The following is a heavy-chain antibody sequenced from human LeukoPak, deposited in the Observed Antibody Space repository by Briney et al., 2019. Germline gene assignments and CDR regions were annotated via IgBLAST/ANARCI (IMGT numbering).Heavy chain of an antibody. CDR2: INHSGST. D-gene: IGHD3-22*01. V-gene: IGHV4-34*01. J-gene: IGHJ4*02. CDR1: SGSFSGYY. CDR3: ARGRPYYYDSSGYYWRYFDY. Sequence: SETLSLTCAVYSGSFSGYYWSWIRQPPGKGLEWIGEINHSGSTNYNPSLKSRVTISVDTSKNLFSLKLSSVTAADTAVYYCARGRPYYYDSSGYYWRYFDYWGQGTLVTVSS.